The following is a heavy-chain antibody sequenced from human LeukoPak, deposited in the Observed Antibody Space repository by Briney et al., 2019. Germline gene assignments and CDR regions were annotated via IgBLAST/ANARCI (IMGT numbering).Heavy chain of an antibody. D-gene: IGHD2-15*01. CDR1: GFTFSGSV. V-gene: IGHV3-73*01. Sequence: GGSLRLSCAASGFTFSGSVMHWVRQASGKGLEWVGRIRSKANNYATAYVASVKGRFTISRDDSKSTAFLQMNSLKTEDTAVYYCTSNYCSGGSCYLYWGQGTLVTVSS. J-gene: IGHJ4*02. CDR2: IRSKANNYAT. CDR3: TSNYCSGGSCYLY.